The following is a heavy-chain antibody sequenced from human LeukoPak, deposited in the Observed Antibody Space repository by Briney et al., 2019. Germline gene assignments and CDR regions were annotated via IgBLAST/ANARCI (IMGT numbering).Heavy chain of an antibody. CDR2: INPNSGGT. CDR3: ARDGIGGDVVVTAIFDY. D-gene: IGHD2-21*02. J-gene: IGHJ4*02. V-gene: IGHV1-2*02. Sequence: ASVKVSCKASGYTFTGYYMHWVRQAPGQGREWMGWINPNSGGTKYAQKFQGRVTMTRDTSISTAYMELSRLRSDDTAVYYCARDGIGGDVVVTAIFDYWGQGTLVTVSS. CDR1: GYTFTGYY.